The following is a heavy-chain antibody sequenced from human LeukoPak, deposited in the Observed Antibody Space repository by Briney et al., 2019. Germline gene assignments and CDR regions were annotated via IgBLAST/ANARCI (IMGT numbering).Heavy chain of an antibody. CDR2: ISGSGGST. V-gene: IGHV3-23*01. CDR1: GFTFSSYA. Sequence: GGSLRLSCAASGFTFSSYAMSWVRQAPGKGLEWVSAISGSGGSTYYADSVKGRFTISRDNSKNTLYLQMNSLRAEDTAVYYCAKDSHPPAVLRFLEWLSPYFDYWGQGTLVTVPS. D-gene: IGHD3-3*01. J-gene: IGHJ4*02. CDR3: AKDSHPPAVLRFLEWLSPYFDY.